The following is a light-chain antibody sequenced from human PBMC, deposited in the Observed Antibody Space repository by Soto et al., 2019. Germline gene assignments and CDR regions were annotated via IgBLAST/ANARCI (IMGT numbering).Light chain of an antibody. CDR3: LQRSNWPPEIT. J-gene: IGKJ4*01. CDR1: QSVSSY. CDR2: DAS. V-gene: IGKV3-11*01. Sequence: EIVLTQSPATLSLSPGERATLSCRASQSVSSYLAWYQQKPGQAPRLLIYDASNRATGIPARFSGSGSGTDFTLTISSLEPEDFAVYHCLQRSNWPPEITFGGGTKVEIK.